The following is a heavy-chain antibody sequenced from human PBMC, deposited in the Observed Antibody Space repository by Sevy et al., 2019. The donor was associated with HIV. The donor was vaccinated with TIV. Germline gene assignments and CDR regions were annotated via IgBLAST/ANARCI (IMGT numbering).Heavy chain of an antibody. D-gene: IGHD4-4*01. CDR2: IYSGGTT. J-gene: IGHJ4*02. Sequence: GGSLRLSCTASGFIVSSNYMTWVRQAPGKGLEGVSAIYSGGTTYYAESVKGRFTVSRDNSKNTLYLQMNSLRAEDTAMYYCVRETTEGDYWGQGTLVTVSS. CDR3: VRETTEGDY. V-gene: IGHV3-53*01. CDR1: GFIVSSNY.